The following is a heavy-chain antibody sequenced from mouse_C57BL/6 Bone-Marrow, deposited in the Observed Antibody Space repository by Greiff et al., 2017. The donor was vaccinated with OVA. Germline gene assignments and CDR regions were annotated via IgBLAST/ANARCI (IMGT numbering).Heavy chain of an antibody. Sequence: VQLVESGAELARPGASVKLSCKASGYTFTSYGISWVKQRTGQGLEWIGEIYPRSGNTYYNEKFKGKATLTADKSSSTAYMELRSLTSEDSAVYFCARRQLRSFAYWGQGTLVTVSA. D-gene: IGHD3-2*02. CDR2: IYPRSGNT. CDR1: GYTFTSYG. CDR3: ARRQLRSFAY. J-gene: IGHJ3*01. V-gene: IGHV1-81*01.